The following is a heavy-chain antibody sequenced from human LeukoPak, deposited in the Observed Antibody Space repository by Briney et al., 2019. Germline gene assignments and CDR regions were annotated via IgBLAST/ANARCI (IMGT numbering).Heavy chain of an antibody. Sequence: GRSLRLSCAASGFTFSSYGMHWVRQAPGKGLEGVAVISYDGSNKYYADSVKGRFTISRDNSKNTLYLQMNSLRAEDAAVYYCAKDRRWEVFDYWGQGTLVTVSS. CDR2: ISYDGSNK. V-gene: IGHV3-30*18. D-gene: IGHD1-26*01. J-gene: IGHJ4*02. CDR3: AKDRRWEVFDY. CDR1: GFTFSSYG.